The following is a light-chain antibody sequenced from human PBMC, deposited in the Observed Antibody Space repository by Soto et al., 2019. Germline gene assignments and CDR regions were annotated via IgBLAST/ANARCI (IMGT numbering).Light chain of an antibody. V-gene: IGKV3D-7*01. Sequence: PGERVTLSCRASQSVSSSYLTWYQQKPGQAPRLLIYGASTRATSIPARFSGSGSGTDFTLTISSLQPEDFAVYYWQQDYNLRTFGQGTKVEIK. CDR3: QQDYNLRT. J-gene: IGKJ1*01. CDR1: QSVSSSY. CDR2: GAS.